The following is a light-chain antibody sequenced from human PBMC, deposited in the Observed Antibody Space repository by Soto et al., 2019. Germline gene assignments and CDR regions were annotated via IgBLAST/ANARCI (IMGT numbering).Light chain of an antibody. Sequence: NFMLTQPHSVSESPGKTVTISCTRSSGSIASNCVQWYQQRPGSAPTPVIYEDNERPSGVPDRFSGSIDSSSNSASLTISGLKTDDEADYYCQSYQSGNVVFGGGTKLTVL. V-gene: IGLV6-57*04. CDR1: SGSIASNC. J-gene: IGLJ2*01. CDR2: EDN. CDR3: QSYQSGNVV.